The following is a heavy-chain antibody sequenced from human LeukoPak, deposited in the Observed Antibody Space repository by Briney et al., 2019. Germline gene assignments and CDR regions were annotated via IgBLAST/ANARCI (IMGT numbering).Heavy chain of an antibody. D-gene: IGHD1-1*01. J-gene: IGHJ6*03. Sequence: GGSLRLSCAASGFTVSNNYMSWVRQAPGKGLEWVSVIYSGGSTYYADSVKGRFTISRDNSKNTLYLQMNSLRAEDTAVYYCARSPHNWNGEDYYYYMDVWGKGTTVTVSS. CDR3: ARSPHNWNGEDYYYYMDV. V-gene: IGHV3-53*01. CDR2: IYSGGST. CDR1: GFTVSNNY.